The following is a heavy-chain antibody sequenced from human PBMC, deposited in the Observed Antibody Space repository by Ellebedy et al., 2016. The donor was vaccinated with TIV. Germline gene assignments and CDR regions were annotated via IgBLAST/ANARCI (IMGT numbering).Heavy chain of an antibody. J-gene: IGHJ5*02. CDR3: ARDVKRIAVAGQVNWFDP. CDR1: GGSISSYY. D-gene: IGHD6-19*01. CDR2: IYYSWST. Sequence: SETLSLTXTVSGGSISSYYWSWIRQPPGKGLEWIGYIYYSWSTNYNPSLKSRVTISVDTSKNQFSLKLSSVTAADTAVYYCARDVKRIAVAGQVNWFDPWGQGTLVTVSS. V-gene: IGHV4-59*01.